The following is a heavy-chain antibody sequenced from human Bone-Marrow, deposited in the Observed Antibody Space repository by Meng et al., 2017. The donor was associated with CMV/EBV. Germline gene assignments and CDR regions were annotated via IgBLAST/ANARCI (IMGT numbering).Heavy chain of an antibody. CDR2: INPNSGGT. V-gene: IGHV1-2*02. J-gene: IGHJ2*01. CDR3: ARDVGWEEQQLVHLREYGYFDL. Sequence: ASVKVSCKASGYTFTGYYMHWVRQAPGQGLEWMGWINPNSGGTNYAQKFQGRVTMTRDTSISTGYMELSRLRSDDTAVYYGARDVGWEEQQLVHLREYGYFDLWGRGTLVTVSS. D-gene: IGHD6-13*01. CDR1: GYTFTGYY.